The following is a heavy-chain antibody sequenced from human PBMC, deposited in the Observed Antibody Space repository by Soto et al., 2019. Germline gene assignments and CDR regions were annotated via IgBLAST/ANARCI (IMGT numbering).Heavy chain of an antibody. CDR2: LSGDNGDI. V-gene: IGHV1-18*01. J-gene: IGHJ4*02. D-gene: IGHD2-15*01. Sequence: QVQLVQSGDELKKPGASVKVSCKASDYTFNSYGISWVRKAPGQGLEWMGWLSGDNGDIKYAQKFQGRVTMTTDNSTSTVYMELRSLISYDTAVYWCAGSRGFGFDFWGQGTLVTVSS. CDR3: AGSRGFGFDF. CDR1: DYTFNSYG.